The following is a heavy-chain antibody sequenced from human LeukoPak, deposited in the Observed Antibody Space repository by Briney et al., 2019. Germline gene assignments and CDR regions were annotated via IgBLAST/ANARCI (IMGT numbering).Heavy chain of an antibody. D-gene: IGHD3-10*01. J-gene: IGHJ4*02. CDR2: ISYDGGHI. CDR1: GFTFRSYA. CDR3: ARDLHYYSSGSYDY. Sequence: GGSLRLSCAASGFTFRSYAIHWVRQAPGKGLEWVAFISYDGGHIYYADSVKGRFTISRDNSKNTLSLQMNSLRPEDTAVYYCARDLHYYSSGSYDYWGQGTLVTVSS. V-gene: IGHV3-30*04.